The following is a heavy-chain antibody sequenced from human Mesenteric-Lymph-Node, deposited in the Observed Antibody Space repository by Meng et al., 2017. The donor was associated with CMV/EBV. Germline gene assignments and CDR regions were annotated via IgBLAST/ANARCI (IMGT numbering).Heavy chain of an antibody. Sequence: LKISCAASGFSFDDYAMHWVRQAPGKGLEWVASISWNSGTIGYADSVKGRFTISRDNAKNSLYLQMNSLRAEDMALYYCAKGGGYNYDSYFDYWGQGTLVTVSS. CDR3: AKGGGYNYDSYFDY. D-gene: IGHD5-18*01. V-gene: IGHV3-9*03. CDR1: GFSFDDYA. CDR2: ISWNSGTI. J-gene: IGHJ4*02.